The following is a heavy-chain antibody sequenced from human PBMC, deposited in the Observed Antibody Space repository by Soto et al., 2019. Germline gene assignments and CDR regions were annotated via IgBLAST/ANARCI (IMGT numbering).Heavy chain of an antibody. Sequence: PGGSLRLSCAASGFTFSSYWMHWVRQAPGKGLVWVSRINSDGSRTTYADSVKGRFTISRDNAKNMLHLQMNSLRAEDTAVYYCARDLNYGLFDYWGQGTLVTVSS. V-gene: IGHV3-74*01. CDR1: GFTFSSYW. CDR3: ARDLNYGLFDY. J-gene: IGHJ4*02. CDR2: INSDGSRT. D-gene: IGHD4-17*01.